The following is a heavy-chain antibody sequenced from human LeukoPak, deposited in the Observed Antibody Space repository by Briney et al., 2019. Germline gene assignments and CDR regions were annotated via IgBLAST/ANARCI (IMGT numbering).Heavy chain of an antibody. V-gene: IGHV4-34*01. Sequence: PSETLSLTCAVYGGSFSGYYWSWIRQPPGKGLEWIGEINHSGSTNYNPSLKSRITISVDTSKNQFSLKLSSVTAADTAVYYCASKGRGITISDYWGQGTLVTVSS. J-gene: IGHJ4*02. CDR1: GGSFSGYY. CDR3: ASKGRGITISDY. D-gene: IGHD3-9*01. CDR2: INHSGST.